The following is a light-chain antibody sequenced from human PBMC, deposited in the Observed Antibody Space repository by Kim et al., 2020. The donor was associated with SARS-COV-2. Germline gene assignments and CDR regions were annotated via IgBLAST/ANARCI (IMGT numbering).Light chain of an antibody. CDR2: DAS. CDR1: QSIRTD. CDR3: QQRNNWPRT. J-gene: IGKJ2*01. Sequence: LSPGERATLSCRASQSIRTDLAWYQQKPGQAPRLLIFDASNRATGIPVRCSGSGSGTDFTLTISSLEPEDFAVYYCQQRNNWPRTLGQGTKLEI. V-gene: IGKV3-11*01.